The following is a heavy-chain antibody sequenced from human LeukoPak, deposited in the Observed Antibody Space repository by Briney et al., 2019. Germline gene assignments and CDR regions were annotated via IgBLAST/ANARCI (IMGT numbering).Heavy chain of an antibody. D-gene: IGHD6-19*01. CDR2: INTDWTVT. Sequence: GGSLRLSCAASGFTFSKYWMLWVRQAPGKGLESVSRINTDWTVTTYADSVKGRFTVSRDNADNTMFLQMNSVRDEDTAVYYCATKQWLAPPPDSWGQGTPVTVSS. CDR1: GFTFSKYW. V-gene: IGHV3-74*01. CDR3: ATKQWLAPPPDS. J-gene: IGHJ4*03.